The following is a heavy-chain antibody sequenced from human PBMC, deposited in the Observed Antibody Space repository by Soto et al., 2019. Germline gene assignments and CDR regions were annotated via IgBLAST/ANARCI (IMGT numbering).Heavy chain of an antibody. CDR1: GGSISSGGYY. CDR3: ARGSARDYGDYAWFDP. D-gene: IGHD4-17*01. Sequence: QVQLQESGPGLVKPSQTLSLTCTVSGGSISSGGYYWSWLRQHPGKGLEWIGYIYYSGSTYYNPSLKGRVTISVDTSKNQFSLKLSSVTAADTAVYYCARGSARDYGDYAWFDPWGQGTLVTVSS. CDR2: IYYSGST. J-gene: IGHJ5*02. V-gene: IGHV4-31*03.